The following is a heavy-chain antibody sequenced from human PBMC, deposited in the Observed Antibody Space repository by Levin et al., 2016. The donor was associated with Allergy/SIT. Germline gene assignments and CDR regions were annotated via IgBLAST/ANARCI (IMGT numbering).Heavy chain of an antibody. CDR2: IRSKANSYAT. V-gene: IGHV3-73*01. D-gene: IGHD2-2*02. CDR1: GFTFSGSA. J-gene: IGHJ3*02. CDR3: TSPPDIVVVPAAINAFDI. Sequence: GESLKISCAASGFTFSGSAMHWVRQASGKRLEWVGRIRSKANSYATAYAASVKGRFTISRDDSKNTAYLQMNSLKTEDTAVYYCTSPPDIVVVPAAINAFDIWGQGTMVTVSS.